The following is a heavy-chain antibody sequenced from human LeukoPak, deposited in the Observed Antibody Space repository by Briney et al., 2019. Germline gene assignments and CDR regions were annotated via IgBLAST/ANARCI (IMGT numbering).Heavy chain of an antibody. Sequence: SETLSLTCTVSSGSISTYYWSWIRQPPGKGLEWIGYISYSGSTNYNPSLKSRITISVDTSKNQFSLKLSSVTAADTAVYYCARDFVVGDSSGYDAFDIWGQGTMVTVSS. CDR3: ARDFVVGDSSGYDAFDI. CDR1: SGSISTYY. CDR2: ISYSGST. J-gene: IGHJ3*02. V-gene: IGHV4-59*01. D-gene: IGHD3-22*01.